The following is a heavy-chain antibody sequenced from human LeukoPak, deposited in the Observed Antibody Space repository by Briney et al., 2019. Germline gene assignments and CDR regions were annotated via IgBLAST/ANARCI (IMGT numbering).Heavy chain of an antibody. D-gene: IGHD3-10*01. CDR2: IYWNDDK. V-gene: IGHV2-5*01. J-gene: IGHJ4*02. Sequence: SGPTLVKPTQTLTLTCTFSGFSLSTSGVGVGWIRQPPGKALEWLALIYWNDDKRYSPSLKSRLTITRDTSKNQVVLTMTNMDPVDTATYYCAHRLYYYGSGSYGATDYWGQGTLVTVSS. CDR1: GFSLSTSGVG. CDR3: AHRLYYYGSGSYGATDY.